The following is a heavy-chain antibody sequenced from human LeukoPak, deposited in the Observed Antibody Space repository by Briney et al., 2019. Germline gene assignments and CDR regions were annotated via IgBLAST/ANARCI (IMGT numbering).Heavy chain of an antibody. CDR2: ISSSGSTI. J-gene: IGHJ6*04. D-gene: IGHD2-15*01. CDR1: GFTFSSYE. V-gene: IGHV3-48*03. CDR3: ATLGNCSGGSCYWYGMDV. Sequence: GGSLRLSCAASGFTFSSYEMNWVRQAPGKGLEWVSYISSSGSTIYYADSVKGRFTISRDNAKNSLYLQMNSLRAEDTAVYYCATLGNCSGGSCYWYGMDVWGKGTTVTVSS.